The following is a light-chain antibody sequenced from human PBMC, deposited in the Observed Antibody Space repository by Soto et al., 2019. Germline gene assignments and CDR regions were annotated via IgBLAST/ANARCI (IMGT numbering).Light chain of an antibody. CDR1: SSDGGGHDW. CDR3: VSYAGIRAV. CDR2: EVS. Sequence: QSALTQTPSASGSPGQSVNISCTETSSDGGGHDWVSWYQLHPGWPPKLIIYEVSQRPSGVPDRFSGSKSGNTASLTVSGLQAEEETDYYRVSYAGIRAVVGTGTKVTVL. J-gene: IGLJ1*01. V-gene: IGLV2-8*01.